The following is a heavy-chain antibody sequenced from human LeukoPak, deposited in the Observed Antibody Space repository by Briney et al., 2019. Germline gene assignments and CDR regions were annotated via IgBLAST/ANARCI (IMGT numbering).Heavy chain of an antibody. Sequence: GGSLRLSCAASGFTFSSYGMHWVRQAPGKGLEWVAVIWYDGSNKYYADSVKGRFTISRDNSKNTLYLYMNSLRAEDTAVYYCAKAHDNCGGDCSPLDYNDYWGQGTLVTVSS. D-gene: IGHD2-21*02. J-gene: IGHJ4*02. CDR3: AKAHDNCGGDCSPLDYNDY. V-gene: IGHV3-33*06. CDR2: IWYDGSNK. CDR1: GFTFSSYG.